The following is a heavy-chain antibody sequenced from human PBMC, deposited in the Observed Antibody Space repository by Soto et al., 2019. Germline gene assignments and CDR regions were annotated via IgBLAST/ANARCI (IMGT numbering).Heavy chain of an antibody. D-gene: IGHD1-26*01. CDR3: AGEGGYSGSS. Sequence: QVQLVQSGAEVKKPGASVKVSCKASGYTFTSYGISWVRQAPGQGLEWMGWISAYNGNTNYAQKLQGRVTMTTDTPTSTAYRERGGWRSEDRAVYYWAGEGGYSGSSGGQGPLVTVPS. V-gene: IGHV1-18*01. CDR2: ISAYNGNT. J-gene: IGHJ4*02. CDR1: GYTFTSYG.